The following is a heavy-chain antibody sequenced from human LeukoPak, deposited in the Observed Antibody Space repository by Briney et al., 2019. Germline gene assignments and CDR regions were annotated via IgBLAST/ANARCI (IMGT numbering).Heavy chain of an antibody. J-gene: IGHJ6*02. D-gene: IGHD6-19*01. V-gene: IGHV1-8*01. CDR1: GYTFTSYD. CDR3: ARCSSGCNYYYGMDV. Sequence: ASVKVSCKASGYTFTSYDINWVRQATGQGLEWMGWMNPNSGNTGYAQKFQGRVTMTRNTSISTAYMELSSLRSEDTAVYYCARCSSGCNYYYGMDVWGQGTTVTVSS. CDR2: MNPNSGNT.